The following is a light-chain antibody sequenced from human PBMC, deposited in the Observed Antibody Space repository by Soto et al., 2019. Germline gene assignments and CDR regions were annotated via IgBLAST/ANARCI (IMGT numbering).Light chain of an antibody. J-gene: IGKJ4*01. CDR3: QHYGSLVLT. V-gene: IGKV3-20*01. CDR1: QSVSSTY. CDR2: GAS. Sequence: EIVLTQCPGTLSLSPGGRAILSCRGSQSVSSTYLAWYQQKPGQAPRLLIYGASSRATGIPDRFSGSGSGTDFTLTISRLEPEDFAVYYCQHYGSLVLTFGGGTKVEIK.